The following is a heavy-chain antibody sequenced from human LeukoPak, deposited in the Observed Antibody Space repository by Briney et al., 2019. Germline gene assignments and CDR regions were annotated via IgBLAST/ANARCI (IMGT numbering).Heavy chain of an antibody. CDR3: ARESSGVDDFAFDI. CDR2: IYRDGTT. Sequence: PGGSLRLSCAASGFTISTKYMSWVRQGPGEALEWVSLIYRDGTTFYADSVKGRFTISRDNSKNTLYLQMNSLRGEDTAVYFCARESSGVDDFAFDIWGQGTMVTVSS. J-gene: IGHJ3*02. V-gene: IGHV3-53*01. CDR1: GFTISTKY. D-gene: IGHD3-3*01.